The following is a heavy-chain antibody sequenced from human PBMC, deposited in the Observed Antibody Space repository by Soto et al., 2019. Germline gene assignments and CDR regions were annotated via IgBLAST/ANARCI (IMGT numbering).Heavy chain of an antibody. J-gene: IGHJ6*02. CDR1: GFTFGDYA. CDR2: IRSKAYCWTT. V-gene: IGHV3-49*03. CDR3: TRSTSCFGCYYYGMDV. Sequence: GGSLRLSCTASGFTFGDYAMSWFRHAPGEGLEWVGFIRSKAYCWTTEYAASVKGRFTISRDDSKSIAYLQINSLKTEDTAVYYCTRSTSCFGCYYYGMDVWGQGTTVTVSS. D-gene: IGHD2-2*01.